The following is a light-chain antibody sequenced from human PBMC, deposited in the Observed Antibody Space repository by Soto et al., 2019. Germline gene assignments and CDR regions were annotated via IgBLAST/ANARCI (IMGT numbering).Light chain of an antibody. V-gene: IGKV3-15*01. Sequence: EIVMTQSPATLSVSPGERATLSCRASQSVSSNLAWYQQKPCQAPRLLILGASTRSTGIPARFSGSGSGTEFPLTISSLQSEDFAVYYCQQYNNWPPYTFGQGTKLEIK. J-gene: IGKJ2*01. CDR2: GAS. CDR3: QQYNNWPPYT. CDR1: QSVSSN.